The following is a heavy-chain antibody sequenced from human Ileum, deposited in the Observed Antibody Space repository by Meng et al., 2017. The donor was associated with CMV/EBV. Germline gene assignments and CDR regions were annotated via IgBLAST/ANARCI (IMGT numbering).Heavy chain of an antibody. D-gene: IGHD1-1*01. CDR3: SLGADSFKLGNY. J-gene: IGHJ4*02. V-gene: IGHV4-34*01. CDR1: GGSFSGYY. Sequence: SETLSLTCAVYGGSFSGYYWTWIRQPPGKGLEWIGEVHYTGTINYNPSLKSRVTISVDTSTNHFSLRLSSVTAADTAVYYCSLGADSFKLGNYWGQGTLVTVSS. CDR2: VHYTGTI.